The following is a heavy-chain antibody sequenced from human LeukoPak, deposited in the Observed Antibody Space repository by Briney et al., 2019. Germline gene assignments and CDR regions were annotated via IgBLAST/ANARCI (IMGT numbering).Heavy chain of an antibody. CDR1: GFTFTTNW. CDR2: IKEDGSKM. Sequence: PGGSLRLSCAASGFTFTTNWMSWVRQTPGKGLEWVANIKEDGSKMYYVDSVRGRFTISRDNAKNSLYLQMDSLRAEDTAVYYCARESTVAGTIFDFWGQGTLVTVSS. CDR3: ARESTVAGTIFDF. D-gene: IGHD6-19*01. J-gene: IGHJ4*02. V-gene: IGHV3-7*04.